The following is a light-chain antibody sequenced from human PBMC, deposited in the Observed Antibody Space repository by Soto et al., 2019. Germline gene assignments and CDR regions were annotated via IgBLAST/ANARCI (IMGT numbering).Light chain of an antibody. CDR3: SSYTSSSTRV. CDR2: DVS. V-gene: IGLV2-14*01. Sequence: QSALTQPASVSGSPGQSITISCTGTSSEDGGYNYVSWYQQHPGKAPKHMIYDVSNRPSGVSNRFSGSKSGNTASLTISGLQAEDEADYCCSSYTSSSTRVFGGGTKLTVL. J-gene: IGLJ2*01. CDR1: SSEDGGYNY.